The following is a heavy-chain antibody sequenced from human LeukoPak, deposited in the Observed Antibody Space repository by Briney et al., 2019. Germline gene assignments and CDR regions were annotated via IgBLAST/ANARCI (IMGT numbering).Heavy chain of an antibody. D-gene: IGHD3-3*01. CDR2: IYYSGST. CDR3: ARDHRSDFWSGYPSYGMGV. Sequence: SQTLSLTCTVSGGSISSGDYYWSWIRQPPGKGLEWIGYIYYSGSTNYNPSLKSRVTISVDTSKNQFSLKLSSVTAADTAVYYCARDHRSDFWSGYPSYGMGVWGQGTTVTVSS. J-gene: IGHJ6*02. V-gene: IGHV4-61*08. CDR1: GGSISSGDYY.